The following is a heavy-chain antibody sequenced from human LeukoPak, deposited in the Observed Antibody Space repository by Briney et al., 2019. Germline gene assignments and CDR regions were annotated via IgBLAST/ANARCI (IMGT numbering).Heavy chain of an antibody. CDR1: GYSISSGYY. CDR3: ARVKGYSNYRPRYYYYYMDV. V-gene: IGHV4-38-2*02. D-gene: IGHD4-11*01. CDR2: IYHSGST. Sequence: PSETLSLTCTVSGYSISSGYYWGWIRQPPGKGLEWIGSIYHSGSTNYNPSLKSRVTISVDTSKNQFSLKLSSVTAADTAVYYCARVKGYSNYRPRYYYYYMDVWGKGTTVTVSS. J-gene: IGHJ6*03.